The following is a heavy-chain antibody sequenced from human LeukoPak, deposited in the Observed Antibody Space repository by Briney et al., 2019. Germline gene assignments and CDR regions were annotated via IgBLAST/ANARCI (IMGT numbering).Heavy chain of an antibody. CDR3: ARVARDGYNNYYYYYMDV. J-gene: IGHJ6*03. D-gene: IGHD5-24*01. CDR1: GFTFSSYS. V-gene: IGHV3-48*04. Sequence: GGSLRLSCAASGFTFSSYSMNWVRQAPGKGLEWVSYISSSSTIYYADSVKGRFTISRDNAKNSLYLQMNSLRAEDTAVYYCARVARDGYNNYYYYYMDVWGKGTTVTVSS. CDR2: ISSSSTI.